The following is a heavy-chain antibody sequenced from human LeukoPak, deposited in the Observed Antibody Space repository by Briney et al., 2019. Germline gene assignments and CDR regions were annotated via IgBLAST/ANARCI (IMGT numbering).Heavy chain of an antibody. D-gene: IGHD2/OR15-2a*01. CDR2: INGDGSMP. V-gene: IGHV3-74*01. Sequence: GGSLRLSCAASGFTFSNSWMHWVRQAPGRGLVWVSCINGDGSMPTYADSVKGRFTISRDNSKNTLYLQMNSLRAEDTAVYYCAKRASIVPDYGMDVWGQGTTVTVSS. CDR3: AKRASIVPDYGMDV. J-gene: IGHJ6*02. CDR1: GFTFSNSW.